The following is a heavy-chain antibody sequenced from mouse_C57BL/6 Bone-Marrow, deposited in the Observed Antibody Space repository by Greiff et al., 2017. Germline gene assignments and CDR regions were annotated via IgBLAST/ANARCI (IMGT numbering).Heavy chain of an antibody. Sequence: VQLQQPGAELVKPGASVKMSCTASGFTFTSYWITWVKQRPGQGLEWIGDIDPGSGSTNYNEKFKSKATLTVDTSSSTAYMQLSSLTSEDSAVYYCARYRDGSSVYEYAMDDWGKGTSVTVSS. D-gene: IGHD1-1*01. V-gene: IGHV1-55*01. CDR3: ARYRDGSSVYEYAMDD. J-gene: IGHJ4*01. CDR2: IDPGSGST. CDR1: GFTFTSYW.